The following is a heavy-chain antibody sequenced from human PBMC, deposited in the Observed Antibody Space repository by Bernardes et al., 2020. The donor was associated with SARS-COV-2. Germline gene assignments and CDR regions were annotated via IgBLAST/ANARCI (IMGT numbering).Heavy chain of an antibody. Sequence: GYLSPSCAASGFTFSSYAMHWVRQAPGKGLEWVAVISYDGSNKYYADSVKGRFTISRDNSKNTLYLQMNSLRAEDTAVYYCARARGFFWSGYYFDYWGQGTLVTFSS. CDR2: ISYDGSNK. V-gene: IGHV3-30-3*01. CDR3: ARARGFFWSGYYFDY. CDR1: GFTFSSYA. J-gene: IGHJ4*02. D-gene: IGHD3-3*01.